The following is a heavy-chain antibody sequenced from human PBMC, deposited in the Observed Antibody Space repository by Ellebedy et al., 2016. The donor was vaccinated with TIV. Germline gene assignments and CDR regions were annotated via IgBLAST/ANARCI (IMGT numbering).Heavy chain of an antibody. D-gene: IGHD4-23*01. CDR3: AREVNYGADSEVFDL. Sequence: GGSLRLSXAASGFTFSSSGMHWVRQAPGKGLEWVAMIWHDGSNKFHADSVKGRFTISRDNSRSTLYLQMNSLTAEDTAVYYCAREVNYGADSEVFDLWGQGTMVTVSS. CDR1: GFTFSSSG. CDR2: IWHDGSNK. V-gene: IGHV3-33*01. J-gene: IGHJ3*01.